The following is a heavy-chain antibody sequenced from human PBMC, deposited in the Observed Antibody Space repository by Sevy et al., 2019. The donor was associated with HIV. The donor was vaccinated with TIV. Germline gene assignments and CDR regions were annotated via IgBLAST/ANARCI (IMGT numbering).Heavy chain of an antibody. CDR3: AKDGYKPSVGDENYYYYYMDV. CDR2: ISGSGGST. CDR1: GFTFSSYA. J-gene: IGHJ6*03. Sequence: GGSLRLSCAASGFTFSSYAMSWVRQAPGKGLEWVSAISGSGGSTYYADSVKGRFTISRDNSKNTLYLQMNSLRAEATDVYYCAKDGYKPSVGDENYYYYYMDVWGKGTTVTVSS. D-gene: IGHD1-20*01. V-gene: IGHV3-23*01.